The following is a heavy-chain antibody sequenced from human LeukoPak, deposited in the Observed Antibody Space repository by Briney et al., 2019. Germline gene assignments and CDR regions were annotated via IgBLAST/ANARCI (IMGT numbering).Heavy chain of an antibody. Sequence: SQTLLLTCAISGDSVSRSDAGWSWIRQSPSRGLEWLGRTYYRSKWYKDDAGSVKSRITINVDTVKNQFSLQLNSVTPEDTALYYCARGGLVRGYTNSLIAFDVWGQGIWSPSLQ. J-gene: IGHJ3*01. CDR3: ARGGLVRGYTNSLIAFDV. D-gene: IGHD3-10*01. V-gene: IGHV6-1*01. CDR1: GDSVSRSDAG. CDR2: TYYRSKWYK.